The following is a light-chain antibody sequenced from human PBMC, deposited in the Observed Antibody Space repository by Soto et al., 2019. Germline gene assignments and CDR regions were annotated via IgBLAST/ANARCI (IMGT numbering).Light chain of an antibody. CDR1: QSVSSNY. CDR2: AAS. CDR3: QQYGSSRIT. Sequence: EIVLTQSPGTLSLSPGERATLSCRASQSVSSNYLAWYQQKPGQAPRLLISAASSRATGIPDRFSGSASGTDFTLTINRLEPEDFAVYYCQQYGSSRITFGQGTRLEIK. V-gene: IGKV3-20*01. J-gene: IGKJ5*01.